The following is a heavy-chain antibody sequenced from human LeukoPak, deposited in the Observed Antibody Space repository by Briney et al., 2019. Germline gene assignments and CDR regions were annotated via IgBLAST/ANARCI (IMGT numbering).Heavy chain of an antibody. V-gene: IGHV1-69*05. D-gene: IGHD6-19*01. J-gene: IGHJ2*01. CDR2: IIPIFGTA. CDR1: GGTFSSYA. CDR3: ARDIHSSGWRDWYFDL. Sequence: ASVKVSCKASGGTFSSYAISWVRQAPGQGLEWMGGIIPIFGTANYAQKFQGRVTITTDESTSTAYMELSSLRSEDTAVYHCARDIHSSGWRDWYFDLWGRGTLVTVSS.